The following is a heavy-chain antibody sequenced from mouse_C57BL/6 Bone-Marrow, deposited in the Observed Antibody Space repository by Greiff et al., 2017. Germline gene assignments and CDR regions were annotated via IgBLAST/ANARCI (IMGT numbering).Heavy chain of an antibody. CDR3: AGSLYYGSSYEDFDV. CDR1: GYAFSSSW. CDR2: IYPGDGDT. J-gene: IGHJ1*03. D-gene: IGHD1-1*01. V-gene: IGHV1-82*01. Sequence: QVQLQQSGPELVKPGASVKISCKASGYAFSSSWMNWVKQRPGKGLEWIGRIYPGDGDTNYNGTFKGKATLTADKSSSTAYMQLSSLTSEDSAVYFCAGSLYYGSSYEDFDVEDRGNGVTVSA.